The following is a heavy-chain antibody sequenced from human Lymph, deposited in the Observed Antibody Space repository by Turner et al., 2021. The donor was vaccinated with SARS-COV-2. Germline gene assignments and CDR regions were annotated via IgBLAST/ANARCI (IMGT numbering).Heavy chain of an antibody. Sequence: QVQLVQPGAAVKKPGSSVKVSCKASGGTFSSSAISWVRQAPGQGLEWMGGIIPIFGTANYAQRFQGRVTITADESTSTAYMELRSLRSEDTAVYYCARGAAYCSGGSCYRKGFDYWGQGTPVTVSS. CDR3: ARGAAYCSGGSCYRKGFDY. D-gene: IGHD2-15*01. V-gene: IGHV1-69*01. CDR1: GGTFSSSA. J-gene: IGHJ4*02. CDR2: IIPIFGTA.